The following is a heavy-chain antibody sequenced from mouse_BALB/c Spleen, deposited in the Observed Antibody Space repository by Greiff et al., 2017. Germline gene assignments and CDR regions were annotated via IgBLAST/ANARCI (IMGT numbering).Heavy chain of an antibody. Sequence: QVQLQQSGPGLVAPSQSLSITCTVSGFSLTGYGVNWVRQPPGKGLEWLGMIWGDGSTDYNSALKSRLSISKDNSKSQVFLKMNSLQTDDTARYYCAREEITTWFAYWGQGTLVTVSA. CDR1: GFSLTGYG. J-gene: IGHJ3*01. CDR2: IWGDGST. V-gene: IGHV2-6-7*01. CDR3: AREEITTWFAY. D-gene: IGHD2-4*01.